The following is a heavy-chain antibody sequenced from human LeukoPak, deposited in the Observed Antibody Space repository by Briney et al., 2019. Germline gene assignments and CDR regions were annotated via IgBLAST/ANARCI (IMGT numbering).Heavy chain of an antibody. CDR1: GDSVSSGGYY. CDR2: ISNSGTT. Sequence: SQTLSLTCAVSGDSVSSGGYYWTWIRQHPGKGLEWIGYISNSGTTTYSPSLKSRVSIPVDTSNNQFSLRLSSVTAADTAVYYCARDVVVTSSPDAFDIWGQGTMVTVSS. V-gene: IGHV4-31*11. CDR3: ARDVVVTSSPDAFDI. J-gene: IGHJ3*02. D-gene: IGHD2-21*02.